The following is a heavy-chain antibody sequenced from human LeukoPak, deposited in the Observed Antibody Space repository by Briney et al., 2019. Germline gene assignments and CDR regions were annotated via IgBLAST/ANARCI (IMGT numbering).Heavy chain of an antibody. CDR3: ARGLGIAARPFYYYYYMDV. Sequence: SETLSLTCAVYGGSFSGYYWSWLRQPPGKGLEWIGEINHSGSTNYNPSLTSRVTISVDTSKNQFSLKLSSVTAADTAVYYCARGLGIAARPFYYYYYMDVWGKGTTVTVSS. CDR2: INHSGST. V-gene: IGHV4-34*01. CDR1: GGSFSGYY. J-gene: IGHJ6*03. D-gene: IGHD6-6*01.